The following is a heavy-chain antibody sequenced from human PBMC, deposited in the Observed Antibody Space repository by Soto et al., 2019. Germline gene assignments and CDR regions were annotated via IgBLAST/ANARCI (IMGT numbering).Heavy chain of an antibody. Sequence: ASVNVSCKASGYTFTRYGISWVRQAPGQGLEWMGWISAYNGNTNYAQKLQGRVTMTTDTSTSTAYMELRSLRSDDTAVYYCARSDLGRYFGWLLPYYDAFDIWGQGTMVTVSS. J-gene: IGHJ3*02. CDR3: ARSDLGRYFGWLLPYYDAFDI. V-gene: IGHV1-18*04. CDR1: GYTFTRYG. D-gene: IGHD3-9*01. CDR2: ISAYNGNT.